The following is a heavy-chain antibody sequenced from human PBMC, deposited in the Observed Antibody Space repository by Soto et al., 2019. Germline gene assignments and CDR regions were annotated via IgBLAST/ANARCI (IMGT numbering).Heavy chain of an antibody. J-gene: IGHJ4*02. CDR1: GFMFETFY. CDR3: ARVFDGYYFDY. Sequence: ESGGGVVQPGRSLTLSCAASGFMFETFYMHWVRQAPGKGLQWVAVISSDGRNKYYAESVKGRFSISRDNSKNTLYLQLNSLIPQDTAVYYCARVFDGYYFDYWGQGALVTVSS. V-gene: IGHV3-30*04. CDR2: ISSDGRNK. D-gene: IGHD6-13*01.